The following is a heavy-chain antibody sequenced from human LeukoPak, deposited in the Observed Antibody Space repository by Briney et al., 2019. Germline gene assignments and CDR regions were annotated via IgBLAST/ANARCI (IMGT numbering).Heavy chain of an antibody. D-gene: IGHD4-23*01. V-gene: IGHV3-21*01. CDR3: ARAYGGYNWSDP. J-gene: IGHJ5*02. CDR1: GFSFSSYS. CDR2: ISSSSTYI. Sequence: GGSLRLSCAASGFSFSSYSMNWVRQAPGQGLEWVSSISSSSTYIYYADSVKGRFTISRDNAKNSLYLQMKSLRAEDTAVYYCARAYGGYNWSDPWGQGTLVTVSS.